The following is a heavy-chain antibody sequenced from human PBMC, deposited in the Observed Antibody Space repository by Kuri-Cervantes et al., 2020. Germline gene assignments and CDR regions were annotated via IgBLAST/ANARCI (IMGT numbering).Heavy chain of an antibody. CDR2: INSDGSST. CDR3: ARDLGPFDF. CDR1: GFTFSFYW. Sequence: GESLKISCAASGFTFSFYWMTWVRQAPGKGLVWVSAINSDGSSTNYAGSMKGRFTISRDNAKNTLYLQMISLRVEDTADYYCARDLGPFDFWGRGSLVTVSS. J-gene: IGHJ4*02. V-gene: IGHV3-74*01.